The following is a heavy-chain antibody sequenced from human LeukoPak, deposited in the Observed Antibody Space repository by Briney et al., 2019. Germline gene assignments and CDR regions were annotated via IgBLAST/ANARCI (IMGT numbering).Heavy chain of an antibody. J-gene: IGHJ5*02. CDR2: INGDGSTT. Sequence: GGSLRLSCAASGFTFSSYWMHCVRQAPAKGLVWVSRINGDGSTTKYADSVKGRFTISRDSAENTLFLQMNSLRAEDTAVYYCARLSGGYSKFDLWGQGTLVTVSS. V-gene: IGHV3-74*03. CDR1: GFTFSSYW. D-gene: IGHD2-21*02. CDR3: ARLSGGYSKFDL.